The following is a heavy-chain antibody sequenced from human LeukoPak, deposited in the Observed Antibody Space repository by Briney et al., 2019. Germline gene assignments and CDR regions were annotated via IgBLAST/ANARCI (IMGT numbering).Heavy chain of an antibody. J-gene: IGHJ4*02. CDR2: IGGSST. Sequence: GGSLRLSCAASGFPFTIYAMSRVRQAPGKGLEWVSSIGGSSTYYADFVKGRFTISRDTSKNTMDLQMNSLRAEDTAIYYCAKYRGFGDSYDSWGQGTLVTVSS. CDR1: GFPFTIYA. D-gene: IGHD3-10*01. V-gene: IGHV3-23*01. CDR3: AKYRGFGDSYDS.